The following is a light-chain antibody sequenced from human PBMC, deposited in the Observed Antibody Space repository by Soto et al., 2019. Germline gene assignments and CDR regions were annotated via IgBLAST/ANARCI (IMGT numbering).Light chain of an antibody. J-gene: IGKJ2*01. CDR3: QQYNSYAYT. CDR1: QSITSY. V-gene: IGKV1-39*01. CDR2: DAS. Sequence: DIQMTQSPSSLSVSVGDRVTITCRASQSITSYLNWYQQKPGKAPKLLIYDASSLESGVPSRFSGNGSGTDFTLTISSLQPEDFANYYCQQYNSYAYTFGQGTKLEIK.